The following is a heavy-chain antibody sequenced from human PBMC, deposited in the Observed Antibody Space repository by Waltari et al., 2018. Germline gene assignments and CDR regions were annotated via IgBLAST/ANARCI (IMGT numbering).Heavy chain of an antibody. V-gene: IGHV4-59*01. J-gene: IGHJ4*02. CDR1: GGSISSYY. CDR3: ARTEGREDYGGNSLTY. D-gene: IGHD4-17*01. Sequence: QVQLQESGPGLVKPSETLSLTCTVSGGSISSYYWSWIRQPPGKGLEWIGYIYYSGSTNYNPSLKSRVTISVDTSKNQFSLKLSSVTAADTAVYYCARTEGREDYGGNSLTYWGQGTLVTVSS. CDR2: IYYSGST.